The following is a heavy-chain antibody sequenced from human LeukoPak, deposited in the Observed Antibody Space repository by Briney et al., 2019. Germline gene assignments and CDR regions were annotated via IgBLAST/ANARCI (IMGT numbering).Heavy chain of an antibody. CDR3: ARDREDYYDSSGYYYYFDY. Sequence: SETLSLTCTVSGGSISSGGHYWSWIRQHPGKGLEWIGYIYYSGSTYYNPSLKSRVTISVDTSKNQFSLKLSSVTAADTAVYYCARDREDYYDSSGYYYYFDYWGQGTLVTVSS. CDR2: IYYSGST. J-gene: IGHJ4*02. CDR1: GGSISSGGHY. D-gene: IGHD3-22*01. V-gene: IGHV4-31*03.